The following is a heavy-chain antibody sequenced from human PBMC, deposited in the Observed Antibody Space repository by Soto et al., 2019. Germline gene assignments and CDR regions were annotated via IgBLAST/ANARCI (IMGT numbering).Heavy chain of an antibody. V-gene: IGHV4-59*01. Sequence: QVQLQESGPGLVKPSETLSLTCTVSGGSISSYYWSWIRQPPGKGLEWIGHFYYSGSTKYNPSLKSRVTISVDTSRKQFSLQLNSVTTADTAVYYCAREFCTISRCYGIAYWGQGSLVTVSS. CDR2: FYYSGST. CDR3: AREFCTISRCYGIAY. J-gene: IGHJ4*02. CDR1: GGSISSYY. D-gene: IGHD2-2*01.